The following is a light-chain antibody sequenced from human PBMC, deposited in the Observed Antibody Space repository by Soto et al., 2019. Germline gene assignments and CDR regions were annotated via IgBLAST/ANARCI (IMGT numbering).Light chain of an antibody. CDR2: SAF. CDR3: QQYGSSGT. Sequence: EIVMTQYPATLSVSPGERSTLSCRASQSVRFNLGWYQQKPGQAPRLLIHSAFTRAIGIPARFSGSGSGTDFTLTISRLEPEDFAVYYCQQYGSSGTVGQGTKVEIK. CDR1: QSVRFN. J-gene: IGKJ1*01. V-gene: IGKV3-15*01.